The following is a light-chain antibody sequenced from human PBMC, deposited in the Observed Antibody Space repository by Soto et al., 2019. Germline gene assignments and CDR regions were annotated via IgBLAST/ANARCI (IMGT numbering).Light chain of an antibody. V-gene: IGLV3-1*01. CDR3: QAWDSSTAV. CDR1: KLGDKF. J-gene: IGLJ2*01. Sequence: SYELTHPTSMSVSPGQTASITCSGDKLGDKFAFWYQQKPRQSPVLVIYQDTKRPSGIPERFSGSNSGNTATLTISGTQAMDEADYYCQAWDSSTAVFGGGTQLTVL. CDR2: QDT.